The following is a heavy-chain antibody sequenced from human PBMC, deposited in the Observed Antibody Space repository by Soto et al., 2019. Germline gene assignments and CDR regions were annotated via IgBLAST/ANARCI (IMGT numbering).Heavy chain of an antibody. D-gene: IGHD3-3*01. J-gene: IGHJ6*02. CDR3: AREYYDFWSGSLPSYGMDV. V-gene: IGHV3-21*01. CDR1: GFTFSSYS. Sequence: SGGSLRLSCAASGFTFSSYSMNWVRQAPGKGLEWVSSISSSSSYIYYADSVKGRFTISRDNAKNSLYLQMNSLRAEDTAVYYCAREYYDFWSGSLPSYGMDVWGQGTTVTVSS. CDR2: ISSSSSYI.